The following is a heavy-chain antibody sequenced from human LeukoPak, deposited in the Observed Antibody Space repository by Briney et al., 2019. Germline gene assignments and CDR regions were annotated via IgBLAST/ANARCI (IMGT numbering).Heavy chain of an antibody. J-gene: IGHJ4*02. CDR3: AKDRITIFGVVRTLYYFDY. CDR1: GFTFSSYA. Sequence: GGSLRLSCAASGFTFSSYAMSWVRQAPGKGLERVSAISGSGGSTYYADSVKGRFTISRDISKNTLYLQMNSLRAEDTAVYYCAKDRITIFGVVRTLYYFDYWGQGTLVTVSS. V-gene: IGHV3-23*01. CDR2: ISGSGGST. D-gene: IGHD3-3*01.